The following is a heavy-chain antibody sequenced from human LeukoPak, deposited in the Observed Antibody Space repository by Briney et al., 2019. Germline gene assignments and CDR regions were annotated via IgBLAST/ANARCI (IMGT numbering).Heavy chain of an antibody. J-gene: IGHJ5*02. V-gene: IGHV1-18*01. D-gene: IGHD2-2*01. Sequence: GASVKVSCKASGYTFTSYGISWVRQAPGQGLEWMGWISAYNGNTNYAQKLQGRVTMTTDTSTSTAYMELRSLRSDDTAVYYCARAVGYCSSTSCYPDSWFDPWGQGTLVTVSS. CDR2: ISAYNGNT. CDR1: GYTFTSYG. CDR3: ARAVGYCSSTSCYPDSWFDP.